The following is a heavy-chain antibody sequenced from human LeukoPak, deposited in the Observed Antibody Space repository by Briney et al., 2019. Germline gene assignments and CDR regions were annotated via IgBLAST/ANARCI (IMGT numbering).Heavy chain of an antibody. Sequence: GGPLRLSCAASGFRFDDHGMNWVRQAPGKGLEWVSGISWNGGTTGYVDSVKGRFTISRDNAKNSLYLQVNSLRAEDTAVYYCARVNQNWFDPWGQGTLVTVSS. J-gene: IGHJ5*02. D-gene: IGHD1-14*01. CDR2: ISWNGGTT. CDR3: ARVNQNWFDP. CDR1: GFRFDDHG. V-gene: IGHV3-20*04.